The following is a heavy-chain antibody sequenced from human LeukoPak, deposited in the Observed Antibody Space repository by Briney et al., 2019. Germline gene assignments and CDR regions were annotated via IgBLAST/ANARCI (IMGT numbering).Heavy chain of an antibody. CDR2: IYSGGST. Sequence: QAGGSLRLSCAASGFTFSSYSMHWVRQAPGKGLEWVSVIYSGGSTYYADSVKGRFIISRDNSKNTLSLQMNSLRAEDTAAYHCAKGRNEDGDAALNYWGQGTLVTVSS. CDR1: GFTFSSYS. J-gene: IGHJ4*02. V-gene: IGHV3-NL1*01. CDR3: AKGRNEDGDAALNY. D-gene: IGHD4-17*01.